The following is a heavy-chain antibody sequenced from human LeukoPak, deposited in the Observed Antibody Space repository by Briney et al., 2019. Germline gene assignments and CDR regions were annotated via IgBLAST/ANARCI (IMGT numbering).Heavy chain of an antibody. J-gene: IGHJ4*02. CDR3: AXXSYDSSGSGPFDY. Sequence: GESLKISCKGSGYSFTSYWIGWVRQMPGKGLEWMGIIYPGDSDTRYSPSFQGQVTISADKSISTAYLQWSSLKASDTAMYYCAXXSYDSSGSGPFDYWGQGTLVTVSS. CDR2: IYPGDSDT. CDR1: GYSFTSYW. D-gene: IGHD3-22*01. V-gene: IGHV5-51*01.